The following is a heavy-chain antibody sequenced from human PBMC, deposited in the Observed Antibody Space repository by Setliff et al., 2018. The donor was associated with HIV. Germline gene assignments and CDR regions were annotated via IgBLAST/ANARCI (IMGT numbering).Heavy chain of an antibody. V-gene: IGHV1-18*01. CDR3: LRDRSATWTPTTY. J-gene: IGHJ4*02. D-gene: IGHD6-25*01. CDR2: IGANNGDT. Sequence: GASVKVSCKASGYTFVDDGITWVRQAPGQGLEWMGWIGANNGDTKYAQKCQDRVTMTIDTSASTAYMELRSLTSDDTAMYYCLRDRSATWTPTTYWGQGTLVTVS. CDR1: GYTFVDDG.